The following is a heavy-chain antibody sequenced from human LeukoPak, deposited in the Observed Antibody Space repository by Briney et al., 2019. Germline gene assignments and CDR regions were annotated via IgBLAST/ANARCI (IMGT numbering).Heavy chain of an antibody. J-gene: IGHJ5*02. Sequence: GGSLRLSCAASGFTFSSYWMHWVRQAPGKGLVWVSRINSDGGSTTYADSVKGRFTISRDNAKNTLYLQMNSLRAEDTAVYYCARDGVEFYNWFDPWGQGTLVTVSS. CDR1: GFTFSSYW. CDR3: ARDGVEFYNWFDP. V-gene: IGHV3-74*01. CDR2: INSDGGST. D-gene: IGHD2-21*01.